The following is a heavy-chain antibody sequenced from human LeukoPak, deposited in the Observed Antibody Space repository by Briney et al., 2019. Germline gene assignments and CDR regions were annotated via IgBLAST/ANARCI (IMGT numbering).Heavy chain of an antibody. CDR1: GFTFSSYS. CDR3: ARDGGYYGSGIF. Sequence: GGSLRLSCAASGFTFSSYSMNWVRQAPGKGLEWVSYISSGSSTIYYADSVKGRFTISRDNAKNSLYLQMNSLRAEDTAVYYCARDGGYYGSGIFRGQGTMVTVSS. V-gene: IGHV3-48*04. D-gene: IGHD3-10*01. J-gene: IGHJ3*01. CDR2: ISSGSSTI.